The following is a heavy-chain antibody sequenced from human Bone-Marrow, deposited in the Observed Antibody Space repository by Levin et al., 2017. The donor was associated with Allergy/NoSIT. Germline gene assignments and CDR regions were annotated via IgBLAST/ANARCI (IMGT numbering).Heavy chain of an antibody. D-gene: IGHD6-19*01. CDR3: ARELRRPTAGICGRNLLQWLVRCWNWFDP. Sequence: SVKVSCKASGGTFSSYTISWVRQAPGQGLEWMGRIIPILGIANYAQKFQGRVTITADKSTSTAYMELSSLRSEDTAVYYCARELRRPTAGICGRNLLQWLVRCWNWFDPWGQGTLVTVSS. J-gene: IGHJ5*02. CDR1: GGTFSSYT. V-gene: IGHV1-69*04. CDR2: IIPILGIA.